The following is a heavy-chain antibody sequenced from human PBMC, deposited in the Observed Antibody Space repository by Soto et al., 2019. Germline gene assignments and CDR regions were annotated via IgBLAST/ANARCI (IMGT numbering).Heavy chain of an antibody. D-gene: IGHD2-8*01. V-gene: IGHV4-34*01. J-gene: IGHJ5*02. CDR3: ARSSTMGNANWFDP. Sequence: TLSLTCAVYGWSFSGYDWSWIRQPPGKGLEWIGEINHSGSTNYNPSLKSRVTISVDTSKNQFSLKLSSVTAADTAVYYCARSSTMGNANWFDPWGQGTLVTVS. CDR2: INHSGST. CDR1: GWSFSGYD.